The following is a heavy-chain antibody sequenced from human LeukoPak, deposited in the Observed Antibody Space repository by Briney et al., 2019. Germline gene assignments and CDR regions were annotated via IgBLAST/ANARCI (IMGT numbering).Heavy chain of an antibody. CDR2: IYYSGTT. CDR3: ARAGSSSGWYSWFDP. D-gene: IGHD6-19*01. J-gene: IGHJ5*02. V-gene: IGHV4-4*02. Sequence: NASETLSLTCAVSGGSISSSNWWSWVRQPPGKGLEWIGSIYYSGTTYYNLSLKSRVTISVDTSKKHFSLKLSSVTAADTAVYYCARAGSSSGWYSWFDPWGQGTLVTVSS. CDR1: GGSISSSNW.